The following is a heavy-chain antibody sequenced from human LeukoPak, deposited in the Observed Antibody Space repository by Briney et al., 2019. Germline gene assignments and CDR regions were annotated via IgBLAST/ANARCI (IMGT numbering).Heavy chain of an antibody. J-gene: IGHJ5*02. CDR2: INGDGSRT. V-gene: IGHV3-74*01. CDR1: GFTFSNYW. Sequence: PGGSLRLSCAASGFTFSNYWMHWVRQAPGTGLVWVSRINGDGSRTNYADSVKGRFTISRDNAKNTLYLQMSILRVEDTALYYCAREFGAPAPWGQGTLVTVSS. CDR3: AREFGAPAP. D-gene: IGHD3-3*01.